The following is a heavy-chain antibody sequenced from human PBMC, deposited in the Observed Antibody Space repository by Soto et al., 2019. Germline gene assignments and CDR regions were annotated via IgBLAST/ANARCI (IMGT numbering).Heavy chain of an antibody. J-gene: IGHJ4*02. Sequence: QVQLVESGGGVVQPGRSLRLSCAASGFTFSSYGMHWVRQAPGKGLEWVAVISYDGSNKYYADSVKGRFTISRDNSKNTLYLQMNSLRAEDTAVYYCAKDSLSIAARPIDSGYWGQGTLVTVSS. V-gene: IGHV3-30*18. CDR3: AKDSLSIAARPIDSGY. CDR2: ISYDGSNK. CDR1: GFTFSSYG. D-gene: IGHD6-6*01.